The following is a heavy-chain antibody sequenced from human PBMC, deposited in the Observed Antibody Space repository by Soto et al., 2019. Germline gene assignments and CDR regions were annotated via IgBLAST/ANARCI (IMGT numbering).Heavy chain of an antibody. D-gene: IGHD2-15*01. CDR2: IDPSGGST. V-gene: IGHV1-46*04. CDR1: GYTFTSYY. CDR3: ARENGLQTYCSANNCFYNYYGMDV. J-gene: IGHJ6*02. Sequence: ASVKVSCKASGYTFTSYYMHWVRQAPGQGPEWMGIIDPSGGSTTYAQQLQGRVTMTRDTSTRTVYMELSSLRSEDTAMYYCARENGLQTYCSANNCFYNYYGMDVWGQGTTVTVSS.